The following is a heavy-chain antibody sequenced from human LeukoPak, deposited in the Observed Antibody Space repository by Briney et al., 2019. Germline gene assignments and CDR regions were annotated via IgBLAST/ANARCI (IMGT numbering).Heavy chain of an antibody. Sequence: SVKVSFKSSGGTFSSYAISWVRQAPGQGLEWMGRIIPIFGTANYPHKFHGRLTLTTDESTNTAYMELSSLRSEDTAVYYCARVKRYSYGYGPPYYFVYWGQGTLVTVSS. CDR1: GGTFSSYA. D-gene: IGHD5-18*01. CDR3: ARVKRYSYGYGPPYYFVY. V-gene: IGHV1-69*05. CDR2: IIPIFGTA. J-gene: IGHJ4*02.